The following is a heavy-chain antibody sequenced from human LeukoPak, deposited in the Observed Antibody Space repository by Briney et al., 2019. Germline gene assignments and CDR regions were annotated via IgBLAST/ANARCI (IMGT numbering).Heavy chain of an antibody. CDR1: GGSISNYY. CDR2: IYYSGTT. J-gene: IGHJ5*02. D-gene: IGHD2-8*01. CDR3: ARVDVLMVYAVVGHNLFDP. Sequence: PSEPLSLTCTVSGGSISNYYWNWIRQPPGKGLEGIGYIYYSGTTNYNPSLKSRVSMSVDTSKNQFSLKLSSVTAADTAVYYCARVDVLMVYAVVGHNLFDPWGQGTLVTVSS. V-gene: IGHV4-59*08.